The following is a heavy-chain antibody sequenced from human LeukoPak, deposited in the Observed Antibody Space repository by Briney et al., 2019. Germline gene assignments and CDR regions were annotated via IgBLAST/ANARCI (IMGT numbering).Heavy chain of an antibody. CDR3: ARGRVAAARPYWFDP. D-gene: IGHD6-6*01. Sequence: PSETLSLTCAVYGGSFSGYYWSWIRQPPGKGLEWIGEINHSGSTNYNPPLKSRVTISVDTSKNQFSLKLSSVTAADTAVYYCARGRVAAARPYWFDPWGQGTLVTVSS. V-gene: IGHV4-34*01. CDR2: INHSGST. J-gene: IGHJ5*02. CDR1: GGSFSGYY.